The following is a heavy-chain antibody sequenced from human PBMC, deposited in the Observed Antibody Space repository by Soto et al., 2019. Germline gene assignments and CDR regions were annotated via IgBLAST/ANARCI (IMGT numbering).Heavy chain of an antibody. Sequence: PGGSLRLSCAASGFTFSSYAMHWVRQAPGKGLEWVAVISYDGSNKYYADSVKGRFTISRDNSKNTLYLQMNSLRAEDTAVYYCAPSRIAARTSFDYWGQGTLVTVSS. D-gene: IGHD6-6*01. V-gene: IGHV3-30-3*01. CDR2: ISYDGSNK. CDR3: APSRIAARTSFDY. J-gene: IGHJ4*02. CDR1: GFTFSSYA.